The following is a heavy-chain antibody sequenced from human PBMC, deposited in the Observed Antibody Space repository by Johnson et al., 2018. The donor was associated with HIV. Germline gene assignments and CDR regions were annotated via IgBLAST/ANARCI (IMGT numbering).Heavy chain of an antibody. V-gene: IGHV3-11*01. Sequence: QVQLVESGGGLVKPGGSLRLSCAASGFTFSDYYMSWIRQAPGKGLEWVSNISSSGSTIYYADSVKGRVTISRDNDNNTLYWQRNSRGVEDPAVYSGARALSRFGVSDAFDVWGQGTMVTVSS. D-gene: IGHD3-10*01. J-gene: IGHJ3*01. CDR2: ISSSGSTI. CDR3: ARALSRFGVSDAFDV. CDR1: GFTFSDYY.